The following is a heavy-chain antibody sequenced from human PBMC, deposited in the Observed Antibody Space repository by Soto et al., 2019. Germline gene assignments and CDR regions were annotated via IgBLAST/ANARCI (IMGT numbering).Heavy chain of an antibody. Sequence: ASVKVSCKASGYTFTSYAMHWVRQAPGQGLEWMGWINAGGGGTNNSQKFQGRVTITRDTSISTAYMELSRLRSDDTAVYYCARARGSDGYNFDFDYWGQGTLVTVSS. V-gene: IGHV1-2*02. D-gene: IGHD5-12*01. J-gene: IGHJ4*02. CDR3: ARARGSDGYNFDFDY. CDR1: GYTFTSYA. CDR2: INAGGGGT.